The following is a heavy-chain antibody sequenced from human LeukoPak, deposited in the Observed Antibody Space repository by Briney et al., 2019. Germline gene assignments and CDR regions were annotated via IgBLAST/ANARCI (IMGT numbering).Heavy chain of an antibody. J-gene: IGHJ4*02. CDR3: ARPYYDILTGYYI. V-gene: IGHV1-2*02. CDR1: GYTFTGYY. CDR2: ISPNSGGT. D-gene: IGHD3-9*01. Sequence: GASVKVSCKASGYTFTGYYMHWVRQAPGQGLEWMGWISPNSGGTNYAQKFQGRVTMTRDTSISTAYMELSRLRSDDTAVYYCARPYYDILTGYYIWGQGTLVTVSS.